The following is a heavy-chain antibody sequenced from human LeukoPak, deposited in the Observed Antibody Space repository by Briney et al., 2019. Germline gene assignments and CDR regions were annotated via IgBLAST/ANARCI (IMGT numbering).Heavy chain of an antibody. J-gene: IGHJ4*02. CDR2: IYTSGST. CDR1: GGSISYYY. D-gene: IGHD6-19*01. V-gene: IGHV4-4*07. CDR3: ARQGRAGTTFDY. Sequence: SETLSLTCTVSGGSISYYYWSWIRQPAGKGLEWIGRIYTSGSTNYNPSVKSRVTMSVDTSKNQFSLKLSSVTAADTAVYYCARQGRAGTTFDYWGQGTLVTVSS.